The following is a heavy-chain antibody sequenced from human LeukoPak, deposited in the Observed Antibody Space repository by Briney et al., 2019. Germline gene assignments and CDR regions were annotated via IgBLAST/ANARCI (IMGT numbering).Heavy chain of an antibody. CDR1: GFTFDDYA. CDR3: AKGVRSGWGDWFDP. V-gene: IGHV3-9*01. D-gene: IGHD6-19*01. CDR2: ISCNSGSI. J-gene: IGHJ5*02. Sequence: GRSLRLSCAASGFTFDDYAMHWVRQAPGKGLEWVSGISCNSGSIGYADSVKGRFTISRDNAKNSLYLQMNSLRAEDTALYYCAKGVRSGWGDWFDPWGQGTLVTVSS.